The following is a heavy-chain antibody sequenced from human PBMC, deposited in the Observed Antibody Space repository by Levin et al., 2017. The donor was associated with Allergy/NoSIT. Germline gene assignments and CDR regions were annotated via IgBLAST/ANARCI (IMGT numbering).Heavy chain of an antibody. J-gene: IGHJ4*02. D-gene: IGHD3-22*01. CDR1: GFTFSSYS. CDR3: ARGHYDSSGVFDY. CDR2: ISSSSSYI. V-gene: IGHV3-21*01. Sequence: GESLKISCAASGFTFSSYSMNWVRQAPGKGLEWVSSISSSSSYIYYADSVKGRFTISRDNAKNSLYLQMNSLRAEDTAVYYCARGHYDSSGVFDYWGQGTLVTVSS.